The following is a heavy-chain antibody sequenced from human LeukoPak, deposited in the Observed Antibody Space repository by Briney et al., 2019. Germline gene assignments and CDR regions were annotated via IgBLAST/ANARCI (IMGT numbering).Heavy chain of an antibody. J-gene: IGHJ3*02. V-gene: IGHV3-30*02. CDR2: IRYDGSNK. CDR1: GFTFSSYG. CDR3: AEVRIQLWDDAFDI. Sequence: GGSLRLSCAASGFTFSSYGMHWVRQAPGKGLEWVAFIRYDGSNKHYADSVKGRFTISRDNSKNTLYLQMNSLRAEDTAVYYCAEVRIQLWDDAFDIWGQGTMVTVSS. D-gene: IGHD5-18*01.